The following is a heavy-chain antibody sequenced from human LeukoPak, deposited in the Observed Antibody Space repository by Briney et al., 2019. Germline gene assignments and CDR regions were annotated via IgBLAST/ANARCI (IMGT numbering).Heavy chain of an antibody. D-gene: IGHD1-26*01. CDR1: GAFIRSYW. Sequence: PSETLSLTCNVSGAFIRSYWWGWVRQPAGKGLEWIGRIYATGSTKFNPSLKSRLTLSMDTSTNQLTLRLTSVTAADTAVYFCASQGYTASYYFLDFWSQGSLVTVSS. J-gene: IGHJ4*02. CDR2: IYATGST. CDR3: ASQGYTASYYFLDF. V-gene: IGHV4-4*07.